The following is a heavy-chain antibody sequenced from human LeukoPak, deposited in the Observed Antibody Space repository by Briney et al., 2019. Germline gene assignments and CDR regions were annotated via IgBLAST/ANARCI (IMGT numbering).Heavy chain of an antibody. CDR2: IYYSGST. CDR3: AREGRGLSVFDY. D-gene: IGHD1-26*01. CDR1: GGSISSSSYY. Sequence: SETLSLTCTVSGGSISSSSYYWGWIRQPPGKGLEWIGSIYYSGSTYYNPSLKSRVTISVDTSKNQFSLKLSSVTAADTAVYYCAREGRGLSVFDYWGQGTLVTVSS. V-gene: IGHV4-39*07. J-gene: IGHJ4*02.